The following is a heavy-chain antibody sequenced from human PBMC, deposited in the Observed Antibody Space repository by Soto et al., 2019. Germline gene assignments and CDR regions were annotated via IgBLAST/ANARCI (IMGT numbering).Heavy chain of an antibody. CDR3: ARDVGYCSSSTCLIDH. J-gene: IGHJ4*02. CDR1: GYTFNTYG. CDR2: ISTFNGET. D-gene: IGHD2-2*01. V-gene: IGHV1-18*01. Sequence: ASVKVSCKASGYTFNTYGISWVRQAPGQGLEWIGWISTFNGETRYAQKFQARVTVTTGTSTTTGYMELRSLRSDDTAVYCCARDVGYCSSSTCLIDHWGQGTLVTVS.